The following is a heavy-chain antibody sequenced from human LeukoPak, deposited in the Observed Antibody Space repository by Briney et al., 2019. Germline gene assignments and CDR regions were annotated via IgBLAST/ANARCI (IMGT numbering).Heavy chain of an antibody. V-gene: IGHV4-34*01. Sequence: SETLSLTCAVYGGSFSGYYWSWIRQPPGKGLEWIGEINHSGSTNYNPSLKSRVTISVDTSKNQFSLKLSSVTAADTAVYYCARGLRALYLKYYFDYRGQGTLVTVSS. CDR2: INHSGST. CDR3: ARGLRALYLKYYFDY. CDR1: GGSFSGYY. J-gene: IGHJ4*02. D-gene: IGHD3-10*01.